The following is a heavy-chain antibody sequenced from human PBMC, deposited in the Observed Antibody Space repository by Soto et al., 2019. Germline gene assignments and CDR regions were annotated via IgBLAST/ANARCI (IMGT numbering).Heavy chain of an antibody. CDR3: ARDRGIVATSARWFDP. CDR1: GGTFSSYA. D-gene: IGHD5-12*01. Sequence: ASVKVSCKASGGTFSSYAISWVRQAPGQGLEWMGGIIPIFGTANYAQKFQGRVTITADESTSTAYMELSSLRSEDTAVYYCARDRGIVATSARWFDPWGQGTLVTVYS. J-gene: IGHJ5*02. CDR2: IIPIFGTA. V-gene: IGHV1-69*13.